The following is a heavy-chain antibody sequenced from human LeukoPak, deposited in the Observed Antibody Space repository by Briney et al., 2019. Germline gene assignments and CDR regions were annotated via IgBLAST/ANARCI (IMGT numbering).Heavy chain of an antibody. Sequence: QPGGSLRLSCAASAFTFRSYGMSWVSQAPGKGLEWVSGISGSGDSTYYADSVKGRFTNSRDNSKNTLYLQMKSLRAEDTAVHYCAKHSGSRTYLEYWGQGTLVTVSS. CDR2: ISGSGDST. V-gene: IGHV3-23*01. CDR1: AFTFRSYG. CDR3: AKHSGSRTYLEY. J-gene: IGHJ4*02. D-gene: IGHD3-10*01.